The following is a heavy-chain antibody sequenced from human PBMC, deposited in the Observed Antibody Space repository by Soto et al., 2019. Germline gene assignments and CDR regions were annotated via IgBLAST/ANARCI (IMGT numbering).Heavy chain of an antibody. CDR2: INHSGST. Sequence: SETLSLTCAFYGWSFSGYYWSWIRQPPGKGLEWIGEINHSGSTNYNPSLKSRVTISVDTSKNQFSLKLSSVTAADTAVYYCARRSAAGPWGQGTLVTVSS. CDR3: ARRSAAGP. CDR1: GWSFSGYY. V-gene: IGHV4-34*01. D-gene: IGHD6-25*01. J-gene: IGHJ5*02.